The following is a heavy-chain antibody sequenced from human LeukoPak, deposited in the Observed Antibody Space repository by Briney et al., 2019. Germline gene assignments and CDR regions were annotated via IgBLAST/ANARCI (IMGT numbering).Heavy chain of an antibody. D-gene: IGHD6-19*01. Sequence: SQTLSLTCSVSGGSIRSGSYYWSWIRQPAGKGLELIGRIYTSRTTHYNPSLKSRVPITVDTSKNQFSVKLTSVTAADTAVYYCARWYSSSTGDRFDSWGQGTQVTVSS. J-gene: IGHJ4*02. V-gene: IGHV4-61*02. CDR3: ARWYSSSTGDRFDS. CDR2: IYTSRTT. CDR1: GGSIRSGSYY.